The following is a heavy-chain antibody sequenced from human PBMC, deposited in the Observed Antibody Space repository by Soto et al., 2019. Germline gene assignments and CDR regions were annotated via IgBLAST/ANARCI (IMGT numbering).Heavy chain of an antibody. CDR2: IYYSGST. Sequence: PSETLSLTCTVSGGSISSYYWSWIRQPPGKGLEWIGYIYYSGSTNYNPSLKSRVTISVDTSKNQFSLKLSSVTAADTAVYYCAREQRAVAGTGIFWWFDPWGQGALVTVSS. CDR1: GGSISSYY. D-gene: IGHD6-19*01. J-gene: IGHJ5*02. V-gene: IGHV4-59*01. CDR3: AREQRAVAGTGIFWWFDP.